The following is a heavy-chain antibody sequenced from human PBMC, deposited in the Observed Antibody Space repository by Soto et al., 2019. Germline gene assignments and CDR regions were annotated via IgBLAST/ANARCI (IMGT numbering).Heavy chain of an antibody. J-gene: IGHJ4*02. CDR3: AREGTYYYDSSGYHRYFDY. V-gene: IGHV4-59*01. Sequence: SETLSLTCAVYGGSFSGYYWSWIRQPPEKGLEWIGYIYYSGSTNYNPSLKSRVTISVDTSKNQFSLKLSSVTAADTAVYYCAREGTYYYDSSGYHRYFDYWGQGTLVTVSS. CDR2: IYYSGST. CDR1: GGSFSGYY. D-gene: IGHD3-22*01.